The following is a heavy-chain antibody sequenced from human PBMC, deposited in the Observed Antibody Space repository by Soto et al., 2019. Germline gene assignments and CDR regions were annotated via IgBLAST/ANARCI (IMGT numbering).Heavy chain of an antibody. J-gene: IGHJ4*02. CDR2: IRTKSNSYAK. CDR1: GITFSGSA. D-gene: IGHD5-18*01. Sequence: EVQLVESGGGLVQPAGSLKVSCAASGITFSGSAMHWVRQASGKGLEWVGRIRTKSNSYAKAYGASVKGRFTISGDDSETRAYLTMTSLTTEDTAVYYCTRRVDADTGEDFDCWGQGALVTVSS. CDR3: TRRVDADTGEDFDC. V-gene: IGHV3-73*02.